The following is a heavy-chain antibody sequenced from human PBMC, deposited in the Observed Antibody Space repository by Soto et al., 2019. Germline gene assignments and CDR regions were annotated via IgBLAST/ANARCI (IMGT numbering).Heavy chain of an antibody. J-gene: IGHJ6*02. CDR2: TYYRSKWYN. CDR1: GDSVSSNSAA. D-gene: IGHD6-6*01. V-gene: IGHV6-1*01. Sequence: QVQLQQSGPGLVKPSQTLSLTCAISGDSVSSNSAAWNWIRQSPSRCLEWLGRTYYRSKWYNDYEVSVKSRITINPDTSKNQFSLQLKSVTPEDTAVYYCAMWAIAARPVSYGMDVWGQGTTVTVSS. CDR3: AMWAIAARPVSYGMDV.